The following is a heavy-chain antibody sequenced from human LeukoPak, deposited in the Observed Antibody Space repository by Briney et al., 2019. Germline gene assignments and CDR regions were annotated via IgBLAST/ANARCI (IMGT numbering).Heavy chain of an antibody. Sequence: PSETLSLTCTVSGGSISSSSYYWSWIRQPPGKGLEWIGYIYYSGSTNYNPSLKSRVTISVDTSKNQFSLKLSSVTAADTAVYYCARGVYDFWSGYYVAGLWFDPWGQGTLVTVSS. J-gene: IGHJ5*02. CDR1: GGSISSSSYY. D-gene: IGHD3-3*01. V-gene: IGHV4-61*01. CDR3: ARGVYDFWSGYYVAGLWFDP. CDR2: IYYSGST.